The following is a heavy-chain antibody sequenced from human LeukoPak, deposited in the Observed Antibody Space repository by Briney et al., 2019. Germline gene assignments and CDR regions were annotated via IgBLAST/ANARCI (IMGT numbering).Heavy chain of an antibody. Sequence: GASVKVSCKASGYTFTSYAMHWVRQAPGQRLEWMGWINAGNGNTKYSQKFQGRVTITRDTSASTAYMELGSLRSEDTAVYYCARVGTRGEWLLLPDYWGQGTLVTVSS. V-gene: IGHV1-3*01. CDR1: GYTFTSYA. CDR3: ARVGTRGEWLLLPDY. D-gene: IGHD3-22*01. J-gene: IGHJ4*02. CDR2: INAGNGNT.